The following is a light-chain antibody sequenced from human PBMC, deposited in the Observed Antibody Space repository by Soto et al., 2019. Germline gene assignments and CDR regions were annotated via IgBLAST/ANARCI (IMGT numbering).Light chain of an antibody. J-gene: IGLJ2*01. CDR2: LNSDGSH. V-gene: IGLV4-69*01. CDR1: SGHSSYA. CDR3: QTWGTGIHVV. Sequence: QLVLTQSPSASASLGASVKLTCTLSSGHSSYAIAWHQQQPEKGPRYLMRLNSDGSHSKGDGIPDRFSGSSSGAERYLTISNLQSEDEADYYCQTWGTGIHVVFGGGTKVTVL.